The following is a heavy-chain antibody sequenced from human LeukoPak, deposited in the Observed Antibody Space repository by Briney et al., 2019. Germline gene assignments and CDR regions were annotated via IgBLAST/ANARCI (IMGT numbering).Heavy chain of an antibody. CDR3: ARGNVELFDY. Sequence: GGSLRLSCAASGFTFSTYGMHWVRQAPGKGLEWVSVIYSGDSTYYADSVKGRFTISRDNSKNTLYLQMNSLRAEDTAVYYCARGNVELFDYWGQGTLVTVSS. D-gene: IGHD1-1*01. J-gene: IGHJ4*02. V-gene: IGHV3-NL1*01. CDR2: IYSGDST. CDR1: GFTFSTYG.